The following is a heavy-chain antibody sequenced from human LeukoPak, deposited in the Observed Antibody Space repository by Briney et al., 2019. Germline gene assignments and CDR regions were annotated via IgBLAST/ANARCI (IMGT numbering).Heavy chain of an antibody. D-gene: IGHD3-22*01. Sequence: SETLSLTCAVYGGSFSGYYWSWIRQPPGEGLEWIGEINHSGSTNYNPSLKSRVTISVDTSKNQFSLKLSSVTAADTAVYYCARGMWRVVSSFDYWGQGTLVTVSS. CDR1: GGSFSGYY. CDR3: ARGMWRVVSSFDY. J-gene: IGHJ4*02. V-gene: IGHV4-34*01. CDR2: INHSGST.